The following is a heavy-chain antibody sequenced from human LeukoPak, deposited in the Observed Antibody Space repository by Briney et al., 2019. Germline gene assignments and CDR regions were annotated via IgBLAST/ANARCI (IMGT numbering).Heavy chain of an antibody. D-gene: IGHD6-25*01. CDR1: GFTFSTFG. V-gene: IGHV3-33*01. J-gene: IGHJ4*02. CDR2: LVYDARS. Sequence: GRSLRLSCAASGFTFSTFGMHWVRQAPGKGLEWVARLVYDARSDYANSVKGRFSISRDDSKNTLFLDMSNLRVEDTALYYCARDLNAAFDFWGQGVLVTVSS. CDR3: ARDLNAAFDF.